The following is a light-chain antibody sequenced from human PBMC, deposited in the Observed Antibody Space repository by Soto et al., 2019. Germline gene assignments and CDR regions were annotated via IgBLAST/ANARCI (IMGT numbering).Light chain of an antibody. Sequence: EIGLTQSQGTLSLSPGERATLSCRASQSVSNSSLAWYQQKPGQAPSLLIYGASSRATGIPDMFSGSGSVTDFTLTISRLEPEDCAVYYCQQYGSSPPYNFGQGTKLEIK. CDR3: QQYGSSPPYN. V-gene: IGKV3-20*01. CDR2: GAS. J-gene: IGKJ2*01. CDR1: QSVSNSS.